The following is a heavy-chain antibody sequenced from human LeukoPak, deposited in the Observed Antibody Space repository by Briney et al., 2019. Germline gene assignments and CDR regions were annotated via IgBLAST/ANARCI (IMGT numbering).Heavy chain of an antibody. J-gene: IGHJ4*02. Sequence: ASVKVSCKASGYTFTSYGISWVRQAPGQGLEWMGWISAYNGNTNYAQKLQGRVTMTTDTSTSTAYMELRSLRSDDTAVYYCARIGDEGYYYGSGSYRYWGQGTLVTVSS. CDR3: ARIGDEGYYYGSGSYRY. CDR1: GYTFTSYG. D-gene: IGHD3-10*01. CDR2: ISAYNGNT. V-gene: IGHV1-18*01.